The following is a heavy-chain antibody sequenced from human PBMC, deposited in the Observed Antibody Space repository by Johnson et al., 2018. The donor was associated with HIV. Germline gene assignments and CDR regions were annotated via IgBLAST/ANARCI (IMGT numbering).Heavy chain of an antibody. D-gene: IGHD1-20*01. V-gene: IGHV3-11*01. Sequence: QVQLVESGGGLVKPGGSLRLSCAASGFTFSDYYMSWIRQAPGKGLEWVSYISSSGNTIFYADSVKGRFTISRDNAKNSLYLQMNSLGAEDTAVYYCASADYNWVSPCAFDIWGQGTTVTVSS. J-gene: IGHJ3*02. CDR1: GFTFSDYY. CDR3: ASADYNWVSPCAFDI. CDR2: ISSSGNTI.